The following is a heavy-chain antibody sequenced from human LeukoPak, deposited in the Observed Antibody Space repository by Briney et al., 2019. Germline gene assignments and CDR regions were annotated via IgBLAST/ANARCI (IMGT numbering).Heavy chain of an antibody. Sequence: SETLSLTCTVSGGSMSSDYWSWIRQPPGKRLEWIGYIYYSGTTYYNPSLKSRVTISVDTSKNQFSLRLNSVTAADTAVYYCARDAYNFDYWGQGTLVTVSS. CDR3: ARDAYNFDY. V-gene: IGHV4-59*01. CDR2: IYYSGTT. CDR1: GGSMSSDY. D-gene: IGHD3-16*01. J-gene: IGHJ4*02.